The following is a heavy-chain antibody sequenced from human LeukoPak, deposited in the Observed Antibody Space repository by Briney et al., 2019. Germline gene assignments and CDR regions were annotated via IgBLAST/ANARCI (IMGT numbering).Heavy chain of an antibody. CDR2: INHSGST. CDR1: GGSFSGYY. Sequence: SETLSLTCAVYGGSFSGYYWSWIRQPPGKGLEWIGEINHSGSTNYNPSLKSRATISVDTSKNQFSLKLSSVTAADTAVYYCARFCSGGSCYPTLYYFDYWGQGTLVTVSS. V-gene: IGHV4-34*01. J-gene: IGHJ4*02. D-gene: IGHD2-15*01. CDR3: ARFCSGGSCYPTLYYFDY.